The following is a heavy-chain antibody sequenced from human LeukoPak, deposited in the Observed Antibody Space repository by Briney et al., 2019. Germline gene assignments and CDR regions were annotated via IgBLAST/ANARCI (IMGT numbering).Heavy chain of an antibody. V-gene: IGHV1-18*01. J-gene: IGHJ4*02. CDR2: ISAYNGNT. CDR1: GYTFTSYG. CDR3: ARVPGSSGYYGYFDY. D-gene: IGHD3-22*01. Sequence: ASVKVSCKASGYTFTSYGISWVRQAPGQGLEWMGWISAYNGNTNYAQKLQGRVTMTTDTSTSTAYMELRSLRSDDTAVYYCARVPGSSGYYGYFDYWGQGTLVTVSS.